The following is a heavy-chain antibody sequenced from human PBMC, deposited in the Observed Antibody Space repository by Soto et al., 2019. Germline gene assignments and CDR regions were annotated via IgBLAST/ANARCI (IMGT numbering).Heavy chain of an antibody. CDR3: AKDYAGRGPFDP. J-gene: IGHJ5*02. V-gene: IGHV4-59*13. D-gene: IGHD2-2*01. CDR1: GGSFGTNY. Sequence: SETLSLTCTISGGSFGTNYWSWIRQAPGKGLEWIGYTYHTGSTKYNPSLKSRATISVDTSKNQFSLTLTSAAAADTAVYYCAKDYAGRGPFDPWGQGILVTVSS. CDR2: TYHTGST.